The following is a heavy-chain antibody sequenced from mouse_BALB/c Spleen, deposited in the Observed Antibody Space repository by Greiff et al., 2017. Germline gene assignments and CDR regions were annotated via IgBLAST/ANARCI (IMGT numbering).Heavy chain of an antibody. Sequence: EVKLVESGGGLVKPGGSLKLSCAASGFTFSSYAMSWVRQSPEKRLEWVAEISSGGSYTYYPDTVTGRFTISRDNAKNTLYLEMSSLRSEDTAMYYCARPYRYDGKGFDYWGQGTTLTVSS. D-gene: IGHD2-14*01. CDR1: GFTFSSYA. J-gene: IGHJ2*01. V-gene: IGHV5-9-4*01. CDR3: ARPYRYDGKGFDY. CDR2: ISSGGSYT.